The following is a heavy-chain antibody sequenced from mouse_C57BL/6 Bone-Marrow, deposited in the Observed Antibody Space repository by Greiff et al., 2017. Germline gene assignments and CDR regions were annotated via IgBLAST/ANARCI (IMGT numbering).Heavy chain of an antibody. CDR3: ARATMVTTDYAMDY. CDR1: GYTFTSYW. J-gene: IGHJ4*01. CDR2: IDPSDSYT. D-gene: IGHD2-2*01. V-gene: IGHV1-69*01. Sequence: QVQLQQPGAELVMPGASVKLSCKASGYTFTSYWMHWVKQRPGQGLEWIGEIDPSDSYTNYNQKFKGKSTLTVDKSSSTAYMQLSSLTSEDSAVYYRARATMVTTDYAMDYWGQGTSVTVSS.